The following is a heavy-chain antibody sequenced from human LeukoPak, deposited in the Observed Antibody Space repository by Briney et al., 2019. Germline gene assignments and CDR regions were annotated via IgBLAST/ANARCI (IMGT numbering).Heavy chain of an antibody. CDR1: GFTFSNYG. J-gene: IGHJ4*02. D-gene: IGHD5-12*01. Sequence: PGGSLRLSCAASGFTFSNYGMHWVRQAPGKGLDWVAVISYDANNKYYADSVKGRFTISRDNSKNTLYLQMNSLRAEDTAVYYCARGASGYGGYWGQGTLVTVSS. V-gene: IGHV3-30*03. CDR3: ARGASGYGGY. CDR2: ISYDANNK.